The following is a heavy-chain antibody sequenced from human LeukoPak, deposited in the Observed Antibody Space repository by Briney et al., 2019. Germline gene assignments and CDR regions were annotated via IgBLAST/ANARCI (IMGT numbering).Heavy chain of an antibody. D-gene: IGHD5-12*01. CDR2: ISYDGSNK. CDR1: GFTFSSCG. CDR3: AKDRTGGYDSFDFDY. J-gene: IGHJ4*02. Sequence: GGSLRLSCAASGFTFSSCGMQWVRQAPGRGLEGVAVISYDGSNKYYADSVKGRFTISRDNSKNTLYLQMNSLRAEDTAVYYCAKDRTGGYDSFDFDYWGQGTLVTVSS. V-gene: IGHV3-30*18.